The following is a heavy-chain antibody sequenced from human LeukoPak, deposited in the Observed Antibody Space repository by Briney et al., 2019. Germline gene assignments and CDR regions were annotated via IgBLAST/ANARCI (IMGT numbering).Heavy chain of an antibody. Sequence: ASVKVSCKASGYTFTGYYMHWVRQAPGQGLEWMGRINPNSGSTNYAQKFQVRVTMTRDTSNSTAYMELRRLRSDDTGVYYCARERYDILTGYGHWGQGTLVTVSS. J-gene: IGHJ4*02. CDR1: GYTFTGYY. V-gene: IGHV1-2*05. CDR3: ARERYDILTGYGH. CDR2: INPNSGST. D-gene: IGHD3-9*01.